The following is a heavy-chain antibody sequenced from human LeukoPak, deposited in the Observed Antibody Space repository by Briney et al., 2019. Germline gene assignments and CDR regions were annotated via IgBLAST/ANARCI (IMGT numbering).Heavy chain of an antibody. V-gene: IGHV3-7*05. CDR1: GFTFSSYA. CDR2: IKQDGGEK. CDR3: ARRTPNYYGSGSYHFDY. Sequence: GGSLRLSCAASGFTFSSYAMSWVSQAPGKGLEWVGNIKQDGGEKYYVDSVKGRFTTSRDNAKNSLYLQMSSRRAEDTAVYYCARRTPNYYGSGSYHFDYWGQGCLVTASS. J-gene: IGHJ4*02. D-gene: IGHD3-10*01.